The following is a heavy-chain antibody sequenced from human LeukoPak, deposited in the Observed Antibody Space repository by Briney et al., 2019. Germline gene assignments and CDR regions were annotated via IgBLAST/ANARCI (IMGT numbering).Heavy chain of an antibody. Sequence: GGSVRLSCAASGFTFSGFWMHWVRQAPGKGLMWVSHINVGGSTTSYADSVKGRFTISRDNAMNTLYLQMNSLRANDTAVYYCARGSGRNGWFDPWGQGTLVTVSS. J-gene: IGHJ5*02. V-gene: IGHV3-74*01. CDR3: ARGSGRNGWFDP. D-gene: IGHD2-8*01. CDR1: GFTFSGFW. CDR2: INVGGSTT.